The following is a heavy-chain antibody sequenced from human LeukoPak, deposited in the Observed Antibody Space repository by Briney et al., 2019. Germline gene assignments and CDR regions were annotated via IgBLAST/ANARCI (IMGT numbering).Heavy chain of an antibody. D-gene: IGHD2-2*01. J-gene: IGHJ5*02. V-gene: IGHV4-34*01. CDR3: ARVGGYCGSTSCYNWFDP. CDR2: XXXSGST. Sequence: PSETLSLTCAVYGGSFSGYYWSWLRQPPGKGLEWXXXXXXSGSTNYNPSLKSRVTISVDTSKNQFSLKLSSVTAADTAVYYCARVGGYCGSTSCYNWFDPWGQGTLVTVSS. CDR1: GGSFSGYY.